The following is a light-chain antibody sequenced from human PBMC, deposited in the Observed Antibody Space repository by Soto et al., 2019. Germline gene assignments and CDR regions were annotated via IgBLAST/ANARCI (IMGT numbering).Light chain of an antibody. CDR1: QRVSTF. CDR3: QQYGSSPA. V-gene: IGKV3-20*01. Sequence: EIVLTQSPGTLSLSPGDRATLSCRASQRVSTFLAWYQQRPGQAPRLLIYGASSRATGIPDRFSGSGSGTDFTLTISRLEPEDFAVYYCQQYGSSPAFGQGTKV. CDR2: GAS. J-gene: IGKJ1*01.